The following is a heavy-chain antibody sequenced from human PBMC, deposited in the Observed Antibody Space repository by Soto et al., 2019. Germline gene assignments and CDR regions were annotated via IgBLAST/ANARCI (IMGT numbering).Heavy chain of an antibody. CDR1: GGSISSSSYY. V-gene: IGHV4-39*01. J-gene: IGHJ4*02. Sequence: PSETLSLTCTVSGGSISSSSYYWGWIRQPPGKGLEWIGSIYYSGSTYYNPSLKSRVTISVDTSKNQFSLKLSSVTAADTAVYYCARQEAGYSSGWYLAFDYWGQGTLVTVSS. CDR3: ARQEAGYSSGWYLAFDY. D-gene: IGHD6-19*01. CDR2: IYYSGST.